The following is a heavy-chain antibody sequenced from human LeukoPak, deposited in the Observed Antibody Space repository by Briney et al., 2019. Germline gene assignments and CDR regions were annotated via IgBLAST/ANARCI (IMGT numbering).Heavy chain of an antibody. CDR2: ISYDGSNK. CDR3: AREAGNANYYYMDV. CDR1: GFTFSSYA. D-gene: IGHD6-13*01. J-gene: IGHJ6*03. Sequence: RAGGSLRLSCAASGFTFSSYAMHWVRQAPGKGLDWVAVISYDGSNKYYADSVKGRLTISRDNSKNTLYLQMNSLRAEDTGVYYCAREAGNANYYYMDVWGKGTTVTVSS. V-gene: IGHV3-30*04.